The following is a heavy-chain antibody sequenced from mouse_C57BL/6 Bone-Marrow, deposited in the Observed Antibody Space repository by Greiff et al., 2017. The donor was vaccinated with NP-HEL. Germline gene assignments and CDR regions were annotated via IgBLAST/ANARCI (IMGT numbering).Heavy chain of an antibody. CDR3: ARNYGSSYDWYFDV. J-gene: IGHJ1*03. Sequence: SGPELVKPGASVKISCKASGYSFTDYNMNWVKQSHGKSLEWIGVINPNYGTTSYNQKFKGKATLTVDQSSSNAYMQLNSLTSEDSAVYYCARNYGSSYDWYFDVWGTGTTVTVSS. D-gene: IGHD1-1*01. V-gene: IGHV1-39*01. CDR1: GYSFTDYN. CDR2: INPNYGTT.